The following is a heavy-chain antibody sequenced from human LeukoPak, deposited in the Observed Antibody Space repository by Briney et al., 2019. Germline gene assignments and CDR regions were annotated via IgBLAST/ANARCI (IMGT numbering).Heavy chain of an antibody. V-gene: IGHV3-21*01. CDR1: GFTFSSYS. CDR3: AREDALLCFGGGSEYNWFDP. Sequence: GGSLRLSCAASGFTFSSYSMNWVRQAPGKGLEWVSSISSSSSYIYYADSVKGRFTISRDNAKNSLYLQMNSLRAEDTAVYYCAREDALLCFGGGSEYNWFDPWGQGTLVTVSS. CDR2: ISSSSSYI. J-gene: IGHJ5*02. D-gene: IGHD3-10*01.